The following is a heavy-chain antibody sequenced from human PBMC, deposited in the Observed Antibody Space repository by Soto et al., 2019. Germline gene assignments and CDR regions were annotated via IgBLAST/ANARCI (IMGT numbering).Heavy chain of an antibody. CDR3: ARGRGTYYADS. V-gene: IGHV3-74*03. Sequence: VHLVESGGSVVQPERSLRLSCAASGFTFSGHWMHWVRRAPGKGLVWVSHIDTDGSTGGTSYADSVKGRFTVSRDDSNDRLYLQMNDLRVEDTAVYYCARGRGTYYADSWGQGTLVTVSS. J-gene: IGHJ4*02. CDR2: IDTDGSTGGT. D-gene: IGHD1-26*01. CDR1: GFTFSGHW.